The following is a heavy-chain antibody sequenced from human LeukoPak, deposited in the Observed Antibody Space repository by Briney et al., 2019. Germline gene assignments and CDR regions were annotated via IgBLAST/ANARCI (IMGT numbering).Heavy chain of an antibody. CDR2: ITGSGDYT. V-gene: IGHV3-23*01. CDR1: GFSFASHP. CDR3: ARGVMAARLYYFDY. D-gene: IGHD2-21*01. Sequence: PGGSLRLSCAASGFSFASHPMNWVRQAPGKGLEWVSGITGSGDYTYYIDSVQGRFTISRDNSKNMLFLQMNSVRAEDTAVYYCARGVMAARLYYFDYWGRGILVTVSS. J-gene: IGHJ4*02.